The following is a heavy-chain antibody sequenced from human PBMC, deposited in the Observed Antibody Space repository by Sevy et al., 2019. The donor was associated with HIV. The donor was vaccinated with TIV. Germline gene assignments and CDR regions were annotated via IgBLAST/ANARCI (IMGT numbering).Heavy chain of an antibody. Sequence: SETLSLTCTVPGGSISSSSYYWGWIRQPPGKGLEWIGSIYYSGSTYYNPSLKSRVTISVDTSKNQFSLKLSSVTAADTAVYYCARLRGGAAALGDIWGQGTMVTVSS. D-gene: IGHD2-15*01. V-gene: IGHV4-39*01. CDR3: ARLRGGAAALGDI. CDR2: IYYSGST. J-gene: IGHJ3*02. CDR1: GGSISSSSYY.